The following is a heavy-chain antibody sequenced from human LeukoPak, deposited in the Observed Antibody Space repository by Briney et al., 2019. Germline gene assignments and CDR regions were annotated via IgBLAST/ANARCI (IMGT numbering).Heavy chain of an antibody. J-gene: IGHJ4*02. Sequence: ASVKVSCKAAGYTFTGLYLHWVRQSPGQGREWMGWINPNSGGTDFAQKFQGRVTMTRDTSISTAYMELSRLTSDDTAVYFCARGAKGFDYWGQGTLVTVSS. V-gene: IGHV1-2*02. CDR3: ARGAKGFDY. CDR2: INPNSGGT. CDR1: GYTFTGLY.